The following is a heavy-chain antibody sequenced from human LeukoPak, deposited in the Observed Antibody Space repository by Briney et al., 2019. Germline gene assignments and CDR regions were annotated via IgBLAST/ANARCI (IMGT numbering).Heavy chain of an antibody. Sequence: SETLSLTCAVYGGSFSGYYWSWIRQLPGKGLEWIGEINHSGSTNYNPSLKSRVTISVDTSKNQFSLKLSSVTAADTAVYYCARGGYDKENYYYGMDVWGQGTTVTVSS. V-gene: IGHV4-34*01. CDR2: INHSGST. J-gene: IGHJ6*02. CDR1: GGSFSGYY. D-gene: IGHD3-22*01. CDR3: ARGGYDKENYYYGMDV.